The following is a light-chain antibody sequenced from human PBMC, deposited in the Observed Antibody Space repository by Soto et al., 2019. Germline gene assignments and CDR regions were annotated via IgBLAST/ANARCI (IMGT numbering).Light chain of an antibody. J-gene: IGKJ1*01. Sequence: TVLTQSPGTLSLSPGERATLSCRASQTIRSNYLAWYRQTPGQAPRLLIYGASNRATGIADRFSGSESGTDFTLIISRLEPEDFALYYCQQYGSSPWTFGQGTKVEIK. CDR3: QQYGSSPWT. V-gene: IGKV3-20*01. CDR2: GAS. CDR1: QTIRSNY.